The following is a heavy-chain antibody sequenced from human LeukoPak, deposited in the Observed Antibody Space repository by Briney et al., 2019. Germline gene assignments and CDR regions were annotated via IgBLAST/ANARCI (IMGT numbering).Heavy chain of an antibody. D-gene: IGHD3-10*01. J-gene: IGHJ4*02. Sequence: QTGGSLRLSCAASGFTVSSNYMSWVRQAPGKGLEWVSAISGSGGSTYYADSVKGRFTISRDNSKNTLYLQMNSLRAEDTAVYYCAKDLHYGSADYWGQGTLVTVSS. CDR3: AKDLHYGSADY. CDR1: GFTVSSNY. CDR2: ISGSGGST. V-gene: IGHV3-23*01.